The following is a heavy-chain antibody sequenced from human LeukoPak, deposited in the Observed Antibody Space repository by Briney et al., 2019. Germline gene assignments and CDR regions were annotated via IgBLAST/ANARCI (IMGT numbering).Heavy chain of an antibody. Sequence: SETLSLTCTVSGGSISSGSYYWSWIRQPAGEGLEWIGRIYTSGSTNYNPSLKSRVTISVDTSKNQFSLKLSSVTAADTAVYYCARAGWSGYLGAIDYWGQGTLVTVSS. J-gene: IGHJ4*02. CDR1: GGSISSGSYY. CDR3: ARAGWSGYLGAIDY. D-gene: IGHD3-3*01. CDR2: IYTSGST. V-gene: IGHV4-61*02.